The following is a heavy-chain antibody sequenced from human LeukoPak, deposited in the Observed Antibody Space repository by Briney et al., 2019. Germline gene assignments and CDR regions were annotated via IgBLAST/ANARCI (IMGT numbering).Heavy chain of an antibody. D-gene: IGHD5-24*01. CDR3: ARDVYGDGYNSFDY. Sequence: GGSLRLSCAVSGFIVSSSHMNWVCKAPGQGLDWDSVSYRGCYRGGGPFYAESVKGRFTTSNDSSKNTPFLQMSSLRAEETAVYYCARDVYGDGYNSFDYWGVGILVTVSS. CDR2: SYRGCYRGGGP. J-gene: IGHJ4*02. CDR1: GFIVSSSH. V-gene: IGHV3-66*01.